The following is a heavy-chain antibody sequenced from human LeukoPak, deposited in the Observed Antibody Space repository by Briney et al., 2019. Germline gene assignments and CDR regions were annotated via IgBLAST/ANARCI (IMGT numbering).Heavy chain of an antibody. CDR1: GFTFSTYY. CDR2: ITGSSSYI. Sequence: PGGSLRLSCAASGFTFSTYYMNWVRQAPGEGLEWVSFITGSSSYIYYTDSVKGRFTISRDNAKNSLFLQMNSLRDEDTAVYYCASGFSSSPYFDYWGQGTLVTVSS. J-gene: IGHJ4*02. D-gene: IGHD6-6*01. CDR3: ASGFSSSPYFDY. V-gene: IGHV3-21*01.